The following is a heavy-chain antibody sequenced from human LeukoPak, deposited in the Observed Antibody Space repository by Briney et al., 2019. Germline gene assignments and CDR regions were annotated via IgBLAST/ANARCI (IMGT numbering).Heavy chain of an antibody. CDR1: GYTFTSYG. J-gene: IGHJ4*02. CDR3: ARVPYDSGGYPSGTFNY. D-gene: IGHD3-22*01. V-gene: IGHV1-18*01. CDR2: ISAYNGNT. Sequence: ASVKVSRKGSGYTFTSYGISWVGQAPGQGLEWMGWISAYNGNTNYAQKLQGRVTMTTDTSTSTAYMDLRSLRSDDTAVYYCARVPYDSGGYPSGTFNYWGQGTLVTVSS.